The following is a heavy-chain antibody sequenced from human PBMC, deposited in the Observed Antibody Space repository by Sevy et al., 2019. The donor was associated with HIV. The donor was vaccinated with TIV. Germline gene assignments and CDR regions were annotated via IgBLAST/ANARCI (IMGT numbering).Heavy chain of an antibody. D-gene: IGHD4-17*01. CDR1: GDSISSNIYY. CDR3: ARLNYGDYSNYFDP. V-gene: IGHV4-39*01. Sequence: SETLSLTCTVSGDSISSNIYYWVWIRQPPGKGLEWIGSIYYSGTTYYNPSLKSRVTISIDTSKTQFSLKLSSVTAADTAIFYCARLNYGDYSNYFDPWGQGSLVTVSS. CDR2: IYYSGTT. J-gene: IGHJ5*02.